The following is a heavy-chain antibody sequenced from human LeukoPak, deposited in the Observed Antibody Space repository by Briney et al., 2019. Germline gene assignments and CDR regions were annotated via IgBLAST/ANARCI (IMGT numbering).Heavy chain of an antibody. J-gene: IGHJ4*02. D-gene: IGHD6-19*01. V-gene: IGHV1-46*01. Sequence: ASVKVSCKASGYTFTGYYMHWVRQAPGQGLEWMGIINPSGGSTSYAQKFQGRVTMTRDTSTSTVYMELSSLRSEDTAVYYCARPGIAVAGYDYWGQGTLVTVSS. CDR1: GYTFTGYY. CDR3: ARPGIAVAGYDY. CDR2: INPSGGST.